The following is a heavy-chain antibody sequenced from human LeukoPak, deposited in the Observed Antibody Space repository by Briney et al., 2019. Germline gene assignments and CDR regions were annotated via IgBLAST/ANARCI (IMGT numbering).Heavy chain of an antibody. Sequence: KPGGSLRLSCAASGFTFSNAWMSWLRQAPGKGLEWVGRIKSKTDGGTTDYAAPVKGRFTISRDDSKNTLYLQMNSLKTEDTAVYYCTTGPLGYCTNGVCPPHYWGQGTLVTVSS. D-gene: IGHD2-8*01. J-gene: IGHJ4*02. CDR3: TTGPLGYCTNGVCPPHY. CDR2: IKSKTDGGTT. V-gene: IGHV3-15*01. CDR1: GFTFSNAW.